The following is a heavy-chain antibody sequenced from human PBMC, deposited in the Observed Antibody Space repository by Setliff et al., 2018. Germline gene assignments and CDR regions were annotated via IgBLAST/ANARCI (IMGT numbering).Heavy chain of an antibody. V-gene: IGHV1-18*01. CDR1: GYTFINYE. D-gene: IGHD3-22*01. CDR3: ARDRIITMIVAPMSPLHDAFDI. Sequence: ASVKVSCKASGYTFINYEINWVRQATGQGLEWMGGMNPNNGNTNYAQKLQGRVTMTTDTSTSTAYVELRSLRSDDTAVYYCARDRIITMIVAPMSPLHDAFDIWGQGTMVTVSS. CDR2: MNPNNGNT. J-gene: IGHJ3*02.